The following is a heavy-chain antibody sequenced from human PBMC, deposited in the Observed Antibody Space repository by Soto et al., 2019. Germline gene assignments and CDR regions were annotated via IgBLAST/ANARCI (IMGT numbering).Heavy chain of an antibody. CDR1: GGFLSESY. D-gene: IGHD3-16*01. CDR2: INHVGGT. Sequence: PSETLSLTCAVYGGFLSESYWTWIRQPPGKWLEWIGEINHVGGTNYNPSLKSRVTMSVDTSQNQFSLRLISVTAADTAMYLCVRIRYQLPSSVLWLDPWGQGXPVTVYS. CDR3: VRIRYQLPSSVLWLDP. V-gene: IGHV4-34*01. J-gene: IGHJ5*02.